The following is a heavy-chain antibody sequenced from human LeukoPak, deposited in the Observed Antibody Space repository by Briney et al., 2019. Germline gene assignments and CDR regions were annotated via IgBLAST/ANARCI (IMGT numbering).Heavy chain of an antibody. CDR2: IYYSGST. J-gene: IGHJ5*02. V-gene: IGHV4-39*01. CDR3: ARLQQQLVTP. Sequence: SETLSLTCTVSGGSISSSSYYWGWIRQPPGKGLEWIGSIYYSGSTYYNPSLKSRVTISVDTSKNQFSLKLSSVTAADTAVYYCARLQQQLVTPWGQGTLVTVS. CDR1: GGSISSSSYY. D-gene: IGHD6-13*01.